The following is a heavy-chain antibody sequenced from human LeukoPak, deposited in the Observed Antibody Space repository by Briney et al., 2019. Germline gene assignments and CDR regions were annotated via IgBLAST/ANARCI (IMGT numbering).Heavy chain of an antibody. J-gene: IGHJ6*03. Sequence: KPSETLSLTCAVYGGSFSGYYWSWIRQPPGKGLEWIGEINHSGSTNYNPSLKSRVTISVDTSKNQFSLKLRSVTAADTAVYYCARESLRQQWLVRREEYYYMDVWGKGTTVTISS. CDR2: INHSGST. CDR3: ARESLRQQWLVRREEYYYMDV. CDR1: GGSFSGYY. V-gene: IGHV4-34*01. D-gene: IGHD6-19*01.